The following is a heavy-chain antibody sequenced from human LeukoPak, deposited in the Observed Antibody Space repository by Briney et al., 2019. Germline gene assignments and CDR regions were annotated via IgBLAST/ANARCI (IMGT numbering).Heavy chain of an antibody. CDR3: ASFAEDYDSSGAYAFDF. J-gene: IGHJ3*01. Sequence: PSETLSLTCTVSGGSISSSSYYWGWIRQPPGKGLEWIGSIYYSGSTYYNPSLRSRVTISVDTSKNQFSLKLSSVTAADTAVYYCASFAEDYDSSGAYAFDFWGQGTMVTVSS. V-gene: IGHV4-39*01. CDR1: GGSISSSSYY. CDR2: IYYSGST. D-gene: IGHD3-22*01.